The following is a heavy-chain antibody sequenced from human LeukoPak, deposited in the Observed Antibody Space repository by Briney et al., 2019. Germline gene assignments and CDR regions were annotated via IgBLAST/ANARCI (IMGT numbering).Heavy chain of an antibody. Sequence: GGSLRLSCAASGFTFSSYWMHWVRQAPGKGLVWASHISGGGSSTSDAESVRGRFTISRDNAKNTLYLQMHSLRPEDTAVYYCARDYSYAMDVWGQGTTVTVSS. V-gene: IGHV3-74*01. J-gene: IGHJ6*02. D-gene: IGHD2-21*01. CDR3: ARDYSYAMDV. CDR1: GFTFSSYW. CDR2: ISGGGSST.